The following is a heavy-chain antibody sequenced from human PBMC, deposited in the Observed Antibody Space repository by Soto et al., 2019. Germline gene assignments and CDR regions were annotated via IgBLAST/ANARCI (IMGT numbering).Heavy chain of an antibody. Sequence: ASVKVSCKASGYTFTTYAIHWVRQAPGQGLEWMGVMHPNGDSTTFALKFQGRVTMTSDTSTSTVSMELSSLRSEDTGVYYCARVGSSGWYDAFDIWGQGTMVTVSS. CDR2: MHPNGDST. J-gene: IGHJ3*02. D-gene: IGHD6-19*01. CDR3: ARVGSSGWYDAFDI. V-gene: IGHV1-46*03. CDR1: GYTFTTYA.